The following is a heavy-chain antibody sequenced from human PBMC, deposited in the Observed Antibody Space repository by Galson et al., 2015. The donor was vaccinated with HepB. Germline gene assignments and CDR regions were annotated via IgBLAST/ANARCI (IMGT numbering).Heavy chain of an antibody. D-gene: IGHD2-21*01. J-gene: IGHJ6*02. V-gene: IGHV3-21*01. CDR1: GFTFSSYS. CDR2: ISSSSSYI. CDR3: ARTIKAPSSYYYYYGMDV. Sequence: SLRLSCAASGFTFSSYSMNWVRQAPGKGLEWVSSISSSSSYIYYADSVKGRFAISRDNAKNSLYLQMNSLRAEDTAVYYCARTIKAPSSYYYYYGMDVWGQGTTVTVSS.